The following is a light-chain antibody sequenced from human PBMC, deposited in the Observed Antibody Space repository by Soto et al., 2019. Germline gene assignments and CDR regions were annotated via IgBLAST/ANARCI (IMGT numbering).Light chain of an antibody. J-gene: IGKJ4*01. CDR3: QQRSNWPLT. CDR1: YTVGTN. CDR2: DTS. V-gene: IGKV3-11*01. Sequence: IVLTKFAIALSVSPADRATLSCWASYTVGTNLAWYQQKPGQAPRLLIYDTSTRATGVPARFSGSGSGTDFTLTISSLEPEDFAVYYCQQRSNWPLTFGGGTKVDIK.